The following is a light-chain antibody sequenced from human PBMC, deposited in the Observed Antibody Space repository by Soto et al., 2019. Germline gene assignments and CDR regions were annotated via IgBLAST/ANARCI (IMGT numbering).Light chain of an antibody. CDR1: QSISSW. CDR3: QQHNNWPPIT. Sequence: DIQMTQSPSTLSASVVDRVTITCRASQSISSWLAWYQQKPGKAPKLLIYDASSLESGVPSRLSGGGSGTEFTLTVSSLQSEDSAVYYCQQHNNWPPITFGQGTRLEIK. V-gene: IGKV1-5*01. CDR2: DAS. J-gene: IGKJ5*01.